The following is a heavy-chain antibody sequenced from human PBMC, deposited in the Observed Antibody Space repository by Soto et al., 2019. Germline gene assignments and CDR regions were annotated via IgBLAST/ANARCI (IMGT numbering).Heavy chain of an antibody. CDR3: AKDRNPRQLSPLDY. Sequence: QVQLVESGGGVVQPGRSLRLSCAASGFTFSSYGMHWVRQAPGKGLEWVAVISYDGSNKYYADSVKGRFTISRDNSKNTLYLQMNSLRAEDTAVYYCAKDRNPRQLSPLDYWGQGTLVTVSS. CDR1: GFTFSSYG. CDR2: ISYDGSNK. J-gene: IGHJ4*02. D-gene: IGHD1-1*01. V-gene: IGHV3-30*18.